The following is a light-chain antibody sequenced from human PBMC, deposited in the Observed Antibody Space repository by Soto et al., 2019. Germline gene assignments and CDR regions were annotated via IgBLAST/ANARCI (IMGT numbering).Light chain of an antibody. Sequence: DSQMTQSPSSLSASVGDRVTITCRASQSIRNYLNWFQQKPGKAPKVLIYAASTLRSGVPSRFSGSGSETDFTLTISSLQPEDSATYYCQQTYYTLWTFGQGTKVEIK. CDR1: QSIRNY. CDR2: AAS. J-gene: IGKJ1*01. CDR3: QQTYYTLWT. V-gene: IGKV1-39*01.